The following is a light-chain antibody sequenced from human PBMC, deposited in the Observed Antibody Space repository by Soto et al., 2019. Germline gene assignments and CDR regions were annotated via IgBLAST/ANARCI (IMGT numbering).Light chain of an antibody. CDR3: QQRSNWPLT. CDR2: DAS. CDR1: QSVSSY. Sequence: EIVLTQSPATRSLSPGERATLSCRASQSVSSYLAWYQQTPGQAPRLLIYDASNRATGIPARFSGSGSGTDFTLNIRSLEPEDFAVYYCQQRSNWPLTFGGGTKVEIK. J-gene: IGKJ4*01. V-gene: IGKV3-11*01.